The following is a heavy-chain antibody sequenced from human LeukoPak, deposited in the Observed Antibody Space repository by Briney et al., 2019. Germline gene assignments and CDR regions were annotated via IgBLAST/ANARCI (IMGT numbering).Heavy chain of an antibody. CDR1: GYTFTGYY. V-gene: IGHV1-2*02. CDR3: ARNICFGESADAFDI. D-gene: IGHD3-10*01. Sequence: GASVKVSCKASGYTFTGYYMHWVRQAPGQGLEWMGWINPNSGGTNYAQKFQGRVTMTRDKSIRTAYMELSRLTSDDTAVYYCARNICFGESADAFDIWGQGTMVTVSS. CDR2: INPNSGGT. J-gene: IGHJ3*02.